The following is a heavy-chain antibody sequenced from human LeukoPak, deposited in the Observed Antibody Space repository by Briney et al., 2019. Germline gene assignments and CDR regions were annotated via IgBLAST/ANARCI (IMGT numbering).Heavy chain of an antibody. V-gene: IGHV1-2*02. D-gene: IGHD3-22*01. CDR3: ARDALYYDSPDEHFDP. CDR2: INPHSGGT. CDR1: GYTFSAFY. J-gene: IGHJ5*02. Sequence: ASVKVSCKTSGYTFSAFYMHWVRQAPGQGLEWMGWINPHSGGTNYAQKFQGGVTMTRDTSITTAYMELSSLRSDDTAVYYCARDALYYDSPDEHFDPWGQGTLVTVSS.